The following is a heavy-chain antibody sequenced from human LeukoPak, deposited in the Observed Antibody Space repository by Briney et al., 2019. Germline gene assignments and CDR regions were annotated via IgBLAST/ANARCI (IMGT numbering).Heavy chain of an antibody. J-gene: IGHJ1*01. CDR2: INHSGST. D-gene: IGHD2-15*01. CDR3: ARRLLGYCSGGSCYSGYFQH. CDR1: GDSIGSYY. V-gene: IGHV4-34*01. Sequence: SETLSLTCTVSGDSIGSYYWSWIRQPPGKGLEWIGEINHSGSTNSNPSLKSRVTISVDTSKNQFSLKLSSVTAADTAMYYCARRLLGYCSGGSCYSGYFQHWGQGTLVTVSS.